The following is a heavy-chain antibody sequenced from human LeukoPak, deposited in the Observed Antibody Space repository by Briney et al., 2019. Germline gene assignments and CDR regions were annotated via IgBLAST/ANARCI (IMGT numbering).Heavy chain of an antibody. CDR1: GFTFSNYW. CDR3: AKDRTSGTSSSWFFDY. D-gene: IGHD6-13*01. J-gene: IGHJ4*02. Sequence: GGSLRLSCAASGFTFSNYWMTWVRQAPGKGLEWVAVISYDGSNKYYADSVKGRFTISRDNSKNTLYLQMNSLRAEDTAVYYCAKDRTSGTSSSWFFDYWGQGTLVTVSS. V-gene: IGHV3-30*18. CDR2: ISYDGSNK.